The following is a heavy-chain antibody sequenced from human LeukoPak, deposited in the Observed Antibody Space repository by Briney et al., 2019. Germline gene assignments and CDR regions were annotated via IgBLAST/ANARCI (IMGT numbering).Heavy chain of an antibody. Sequence: QTGGSLRLSCAASGFTFSSSWMHWVRQGPGKGLVWVARMNADGRTINYADSVKGRFTISRDNAKNTLYLQMNSLRTEDAAVYYCARAGNYYFDLWGRGTQVTVSS. D-gene: IGHD4-11*01. CDR1: GFTFSSSW. CDR3: ARAGNYYFDL. V-gene: IGHV3-74*01. J-gene: IGHJ2*01. CDR2: MNADGRTI.